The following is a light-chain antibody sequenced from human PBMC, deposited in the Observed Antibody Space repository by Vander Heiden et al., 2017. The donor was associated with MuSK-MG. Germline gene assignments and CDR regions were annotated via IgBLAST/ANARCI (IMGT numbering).Light chain of an antibody. CDR3: RQRSNWPPE. J-gene: IGKJ5*01. Sequence: EIVLTQSPATLSLSPVESATLPCSASQRVSSYLAWYQQKPNQATRILIYDASNKATGIPAWFSGSGSGTDFTLTISSLEHEDFAVYYCRQRSNWPPEFGQGTRLEIK. CDR2: DAS. V-gene: IGKV3-11*01. CDR1: QRVSSY.